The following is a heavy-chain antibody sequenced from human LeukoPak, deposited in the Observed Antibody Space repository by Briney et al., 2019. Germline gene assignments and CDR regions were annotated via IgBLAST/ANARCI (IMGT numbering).Heavy chain of an antibody. V-gene: IGHV4-59*01. CDR1: GGSLSSYY. CDR3: ARGISRAIFGVVNYYGMDV. J-gene: IGHJ6*02. CDR2: IYYSGST. Sequence: SETLSLTCTVSGGSLSSYYWSWIRQPPGKGLEWIGYIYYSGSTNYNPSLKSRVTISVDTSKNQFSLKLSSVTAADTAVYYCARGISRAIFGVVNYYGMDVWGQGTTVTVS. D-gene: IGHD3-3*01.